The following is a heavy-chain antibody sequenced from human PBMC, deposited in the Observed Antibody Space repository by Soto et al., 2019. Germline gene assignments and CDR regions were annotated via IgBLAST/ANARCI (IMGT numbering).Heavy chain of an antibody. Sequence: GESLKISCKISGKAFTSFWVVWVRQMPGRGLEWMGNIYPGDSDTRYTPPFQGQVTISADKSTNTAYLQWHRLQASDTALYYCAKQDDRGALEIWGQGTKVTVSS. CDR1: GKAFTSFW. CDR3: AKQDDRGALEI. CDR2: IYPGDSDT. V-gene: IGHV5-51*01. D-gene: IGHD3-22*01. J-gene: IGHJ3*02.